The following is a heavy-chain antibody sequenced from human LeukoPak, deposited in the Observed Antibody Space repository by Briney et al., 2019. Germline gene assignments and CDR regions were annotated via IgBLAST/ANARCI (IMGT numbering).Heavy chain of an antibody. V-gene: IGHV1-18*01. J-gene: IGHJ4*02. CDR1: GYTFTSYG. CDR3: ARVRAKGTARNAMGY. Sequence: ASAKVSCKASGYTFTSYGISWVRQAPGQGLEWMGWISAYNGNTNYAQKLQGRATMTRNTSISTAYMELSSLRSEDTAVYYCARVRAKGTARNAMGYWGQGTLVTVSS. D-gene: IGHD3-10*01. CDR2: ISAYNGNT.